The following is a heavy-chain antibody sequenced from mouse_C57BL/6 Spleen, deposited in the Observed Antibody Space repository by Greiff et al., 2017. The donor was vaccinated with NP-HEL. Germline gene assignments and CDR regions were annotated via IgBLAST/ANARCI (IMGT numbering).Heavy chain of an antibody. J-gene: IGHJ2*01. D-gene: IGHD1-1*01. CDR3: ASWHYGSSYDY. V-gene: IGHV1-26*01. CDR2: INPNNGGT. CDR1: GYTFTDYY. Sequence: EVQLQQSGPELVKPGASVKISCKASGYTFTDYYMNWVKQSHGKSLEWIGDINPNNGGTSYNQKFKGKATLTVDKSSSTAYMELRSLTSEDSAVYYCASWHYGSSYDYWGQGTTLTVSS.